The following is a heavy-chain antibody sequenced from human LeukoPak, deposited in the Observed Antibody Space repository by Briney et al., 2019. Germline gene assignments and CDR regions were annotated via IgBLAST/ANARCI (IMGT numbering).Heavy chain of an antibody. CDR3: ARAYYDLWSGDQYYYYYGMDV. D-gene: IGHD3-3*01. CDR1: GGTFSSYA. CDR2: IIPISGTA. V-gene: IGHV1-69*01. Sequence: SVKVSCKDSGGTFSSYAISWVRQAPGQGLEWMGGIIPISGTANYAQKFQGRVTITADESTSTAYMELSSLRSEDTAVYYCARAYYDLWSGDQYYYYYGMDVWGQGTTVTVSS. J-gene: IGHJ6*02.